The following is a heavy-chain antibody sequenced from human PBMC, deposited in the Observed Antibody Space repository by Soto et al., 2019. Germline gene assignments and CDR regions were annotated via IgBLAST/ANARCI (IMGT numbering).Heavy chain of an antibody. D-gene: IGHD1-26*01. CDR3: ARGSESFDL. CDR1: GYTFHNYG. J-gene: IGHJ4*02. CDR2: ISGYNGNT. V-gene: IGHV1-18*01. Sequence: QVLLMQSGPEVKKLGASVKVSCKASGYTFHNYGISWVRQVTGQGLEWMGWISGYNGNTNYAPKIQGRVTVTRDTSTATAYMELSSLRSDDTAIYYCARGSESFDLWGQGTLVTVSS.